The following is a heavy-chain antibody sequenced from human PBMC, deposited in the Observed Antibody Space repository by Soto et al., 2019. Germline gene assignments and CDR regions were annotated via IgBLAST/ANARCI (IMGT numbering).Heavy chain of an antibody. CDR2: IYYSGST. D-gene: IGHD2-2*01. CDR3: ASIGVVVPAAGFDY. J-gene: IGHJ4*02. V-gene: IGHV4-39*01. CDR1: GGSISSSSYY. Sequence: PSETLSLTCTVSGGSISSSSYYWGWIRQPPGKGLEWIGSIYYSGSTYYNPSLKSRVTISVDTSKNQFSLKLSSVTAADTAVYYCASIGVVVPAAGFDYWGQGTLVTVSS.